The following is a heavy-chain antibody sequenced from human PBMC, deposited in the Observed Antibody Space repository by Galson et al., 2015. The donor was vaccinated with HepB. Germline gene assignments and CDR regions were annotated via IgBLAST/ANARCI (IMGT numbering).Heavy chain of an antibody. D-gene: IGHD3-22*01. CDR3: ARTYYYDSSGYAKRGDAFDI. Sequence: ETLSLTCTVSGGSVSSGSYYWSWIRQPPGKGLGWIGYIYYSGSTNYNPSLKSRVTISVDTSKNQFSLKLSSVTAADTAVYYCARTYYYDSSGYAKRGDAFDIWGQGTMVTVSS. J-gene: IGHJ3*02. CDR2: IYYSGST. CDR1: GGSVSSGSYY. V-gene: IGHV4-61*01.